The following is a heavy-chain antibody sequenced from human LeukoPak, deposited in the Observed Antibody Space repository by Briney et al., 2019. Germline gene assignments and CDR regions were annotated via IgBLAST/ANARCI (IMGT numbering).Heavy chain of an antibody. CDR2: VRHDGTNK. J-gene: IGHJ3*02. Sequence: PGGSLRLSCVASRFDFSSFGMHWVRQAPGKGLEWVTFVRHDGTNKWFADSVKGRFTISRDNSKNTLYLQMNSLRAEDTAVYYCAREVVGASGDAFDIWGQGTMVTVSS. CDR3: AREVVGASGDAFDI. CDR1: RFDFSSFG. V-gene: IGHV3-30*02. D-gene: IGHD1-26*01.